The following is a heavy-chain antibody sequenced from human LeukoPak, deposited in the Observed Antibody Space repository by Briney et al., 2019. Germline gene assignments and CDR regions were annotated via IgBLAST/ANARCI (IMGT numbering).Heavy chain of an antibody. D-gene: IGHD6-13*01. CDR2: ISYSGST. CDR1: GGSITSYY. Sequence: KPSETLSLTCTVSGGSITSYYWSWLRQPPGKGLEWIAYISYSGSTNSNPSLKSRVTISVDTSKNQFSLRLTSVTAADTAVYYCARSYSSTWYGDFQHWGQGTLVTVSS. V-gene: IGHV4-59*01. J-gene: IGHJ1*01. CDR3: ARSYSSTWYGDFQH.